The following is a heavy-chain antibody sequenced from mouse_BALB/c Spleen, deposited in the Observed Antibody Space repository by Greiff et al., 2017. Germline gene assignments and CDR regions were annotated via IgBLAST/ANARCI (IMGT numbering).Heavy chain of an antibody. D-gene: IGHD2-4*01. CDR1: GYTFSSYW. Sequence: VKLQESGAELMKPGASVKISCKATGYTFSSYWIEWVKQRPGHGLEWIGEILPGSGSTNYNEKFKGKATFTADTSSNTAYMQLSSLTSEDSAVYYCARSYYDYDGFAYWGQGTLVTVSA. V-gene: IGHV1-9*01. CDR3: ARSYYDYDGFAY. J-gene: IGHJ3*01. CDR2: ILPGSGST.